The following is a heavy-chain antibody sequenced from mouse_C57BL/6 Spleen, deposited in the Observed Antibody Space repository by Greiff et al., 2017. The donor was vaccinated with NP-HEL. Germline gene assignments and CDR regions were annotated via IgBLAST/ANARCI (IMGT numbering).Heavy chain of an antibody. CDR1: GYTFTSYW. CDR2: IDPSDSYT. CDR3: ARPYYYGSSSLRYFDV. Sequence: QVQLKQPGAELVKPGASVKLSCKASGYTFTSYWMQWVKQRPGQGLEWIGEIDPSDSYTNYNQKFKGKATLTVDTSSSTAYMQLSSLTSEDSAVYYCARPYYYGSSSLRYFDVWGTGTTVTVSS. D-gene: IGHD1-1*01. J-gene: IGHJ1*03. V-gene: IGHV1-50*01.